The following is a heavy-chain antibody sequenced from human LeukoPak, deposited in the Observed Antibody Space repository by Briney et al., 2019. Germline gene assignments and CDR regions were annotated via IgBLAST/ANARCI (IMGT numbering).Heavy chain of an antibody. D-gene: IGHD2-15*01. V-gene: IGHV3-48*03. J-gene: IGHJ4*02. CDR1: GFTFSSYE. Sequence: GGSLRLSCAASGFTFSSYEMNWVRQAPGKGLEWVSYISSSGSTIYYADSVKGRFTISRDNAKNSMYLQMNSLRAEDTAVYYCARVEVVVAAKDYGGQGTLVTVSS. CDR3: ARVEVVVAAKDY. CDR2: ISSSGSTI.